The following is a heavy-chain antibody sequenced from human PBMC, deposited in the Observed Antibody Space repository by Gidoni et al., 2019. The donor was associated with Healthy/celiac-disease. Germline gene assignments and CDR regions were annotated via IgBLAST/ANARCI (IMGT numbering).Heavy chain of an antibody. CDR1: GFTFSSYG. D-gene: IGHD6-13*01. CDR2: ISYDGSNK. J-gene: IGHJ4*02. Sequence: VQLVESGGGVVQPGRSLRLSCAASGFTFSSYGMHWVRQAPGKGLEWVAVISYDGSNKYYADSVKGRFTISRDNSKNTLYLQMNSLRAEDTAVYYCAKDASSSWDFDYWGQGTLVTVSS. V-gene: IGHV3-30*18. CDR3: AKDASSSWDFDY.